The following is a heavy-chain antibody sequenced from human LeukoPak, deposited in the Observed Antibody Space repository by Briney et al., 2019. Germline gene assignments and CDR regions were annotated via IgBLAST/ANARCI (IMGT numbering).Heavy chain of an antibody. V-gene: IGHV4-59*11. CDR1: GGSISSHY. CDR3: ARMRDWFDP. CDR2: IYYSGST. Sequence: SETLSLTCTVSGGSISSHYWSWIRQPPGKRLEWIGHIYYSGSTNFNPSLKSRVTISVDTSKNQFSLKLNSVTAADTAVYYCARMRDWFDPWGQGTLVTVSS. J-gene: IGHJ5*02.